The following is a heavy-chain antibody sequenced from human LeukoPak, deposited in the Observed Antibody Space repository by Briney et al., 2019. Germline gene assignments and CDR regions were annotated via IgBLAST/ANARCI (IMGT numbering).Heavy chain of an antibody. Sequence: SVKVPCKASGGTFSSYAISWVRQAPGQGLEWMGGIIPIFGTANYAQKFQGRVTITADESTSTAYMELSSLRSEDTAVYYCAREGNNHYYHSNPFDYWGQGTLVTVSS. J-gene: IGHJ4*02. CDR1: GGTFSSYA. D-gene: IGHD3-22*01. CDR2: IIPIFGTA. CDR3: AREGNNHYYHSNPFDY. V-gene: IGHV1-69*13.